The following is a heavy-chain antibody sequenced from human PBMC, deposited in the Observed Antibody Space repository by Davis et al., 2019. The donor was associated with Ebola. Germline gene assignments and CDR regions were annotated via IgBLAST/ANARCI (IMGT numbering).Heavy chain of an antibody. J-gene: IGHJ6*02. V-gene: IGHV3-30*03. D-gene: IGHD4-17*01. CDR3: ARDYGDYYYGMDV. Sequence: GESLKISCAASGFAFSSYGKHWVRQAPGKGLEWVAVISYDGSNKYYADSVKGRFTISRDNSKNTLYLQMNSLRAEDTAVYYCARDYGDYYYGMDVWGQGTTVTVSS. CDR2: ISYDGSNK. CDR1: GFAFSSYG.